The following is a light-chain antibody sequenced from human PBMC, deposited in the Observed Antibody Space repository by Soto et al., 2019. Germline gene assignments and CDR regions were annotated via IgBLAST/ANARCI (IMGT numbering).Light chain of an antibody. CDR3: QQRSNWPPEYT. CDR1: QSVTTY. J-gene: IGKJ2*01. CDR2: DAS. V-gene: IGKV3-11*01. Sequence: EVVLTQSPATLSLSPGERATLSCRASQSVTTYLAWYQQRPGQAPRLLIYDASNRATGIPARFSGSGSGTDFTLTISSLEPEDSAVDYCQQRSNWPPEYTFGQGTKLEIK.